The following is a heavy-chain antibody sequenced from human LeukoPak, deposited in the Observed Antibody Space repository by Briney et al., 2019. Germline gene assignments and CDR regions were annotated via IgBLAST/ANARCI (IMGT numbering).Heavy chain of an antibody. D-gene: IGHD1-26*01. V-gene: IGHV4-39*07. CDR1: GGSISSTIYY. Sequence: SETLSLTCTVSGGSISSTIYYWGWIRQPPGKGLEWIGSIYYRGSTYYSPSLKSRVAISVDASKNQFSLKLSSVTAADTAVYYCARGVGATTYFDYWGQGTLVTVSS. CDR3: ARGVGATTYFDY. J-gene: IGHJ4*02. CDR2: IYYRGST.